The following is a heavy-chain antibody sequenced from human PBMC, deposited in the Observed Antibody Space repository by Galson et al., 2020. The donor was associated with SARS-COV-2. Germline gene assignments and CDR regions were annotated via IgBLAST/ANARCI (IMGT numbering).Heavy chain of an antibody. Sequence: GGSLRLSCAASGFSITDYYMTWIRQAPGKGLEWVSYIRNSGRSIYYADSVKGRFTISRDTAKNSLDLQMNSLRAEDTAVYYCARDPVGATPLDCWGQRTLVTVSS. J-gene: IGHJ4*02. CDR1: GFSITDYY. V-gene: IGHV3-11*01. CDR2: IRNSGRSI. CDR3: ARDPVGATPLDC. D-gene: IGHD1-26*01.